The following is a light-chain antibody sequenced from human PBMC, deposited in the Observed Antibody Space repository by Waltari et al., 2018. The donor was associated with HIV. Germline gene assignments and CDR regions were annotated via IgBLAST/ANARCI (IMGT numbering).Light chain of an antibody. Sequence: DVVMTQSPLSLPVTLGQPASISCRSSQSLVNSDGNTYLNWFQQRPGQSPRRLIYNVSKRDSGVPDRFSGSGSGTDFTLKISRVEAEDVGVYYCMQGTHWPSYTFGQGTKLEIK. CDR2: NVS. J-gene: IGKJ2*01. CDR3: MQGTHWPSYT. CDR1: QSLVNSDGNTY. V-gene: IGKV2-30*01.